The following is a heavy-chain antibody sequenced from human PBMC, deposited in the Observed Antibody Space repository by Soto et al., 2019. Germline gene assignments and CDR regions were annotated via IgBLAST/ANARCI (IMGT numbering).Heavy chain of an antibody. D-gene: IGHD3-3*01. CDR2: IYNGGST. J-gene: IGHJ4*02. V-gene: IGHV4-59*04. CDR3: ARAPDGLDTISPFDY. CDR1: GGSISSNY. Sequence: PSETLSLTCTVSGGSISSNYWTWTRQPPGKGLEWIGYIYNGGSTYYRPSLESRMHMSRDATRNHYSLRLKSVTAEDTXVHFCARAPDGLDTISPFDYWGQGELVTVSS.